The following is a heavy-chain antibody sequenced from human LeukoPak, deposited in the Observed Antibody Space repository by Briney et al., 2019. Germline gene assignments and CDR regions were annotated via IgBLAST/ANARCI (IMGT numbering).Heavy chain of an antibody. Sequence: ASVKVSCKASGYTFTSYDINWVRQATGQGLEWMGWMNPNSGNTGYAQKFQGRVTMTRDMSTSTVYMELSSLRSEDTAVYYCARGGTIQHDYWGQGTLVTVSS. V-gene: IGHV1-8*01. J-gene: IGHJ4*02. D-gene: IGHD5-18*01. CDR3: ARGGTIQHDY. CDR1: GYTFTSYD. CDR2: MNPNSGNT.